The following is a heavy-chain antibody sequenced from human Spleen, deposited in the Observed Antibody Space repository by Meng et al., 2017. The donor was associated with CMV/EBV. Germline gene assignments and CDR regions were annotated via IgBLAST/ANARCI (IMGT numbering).Heavy chain of an antibody. D-gene: IGHD3-3*01. Sequence: GGSLRLSCVASGFTFRNCAMSLVRQTPGKGLEWVSGITGSGGATYYADFVEGRFTISRDNSRNTVYLQMNSLRADDTAVYYCAKDTSTTYYDFWSGFYPWGQGTLVTVSS. CDR1: GFTFRNCA. CDR2: ITGSGGAT. V-gene: IGHV3-23*01. J-gene: IGHJ4*02. CDR3: AKDTSTTYYDFWSGFYP.